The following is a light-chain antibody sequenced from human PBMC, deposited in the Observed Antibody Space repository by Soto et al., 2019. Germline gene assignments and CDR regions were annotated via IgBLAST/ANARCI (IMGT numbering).Light chain of an antibody. V-gene: IGKV1-39*01. CDR1: HTISTY. CDR2: GAS. Sequence: DIQMAQSPSPLSASVGDRVTITCRASHTISTYLNWYQQKPGKAPKLLIYGASSLQSGVPSRFSGSGSGTDFTLTISILQPEDFGNYYCQQSFSPPRTFGQGTKVDIK. J-gene: IGKJ1*01. CDR3: QQSFSPPRT.